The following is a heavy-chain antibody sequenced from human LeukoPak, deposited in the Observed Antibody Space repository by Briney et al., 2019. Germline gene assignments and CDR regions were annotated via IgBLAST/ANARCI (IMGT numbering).Heavy chain of an antibody. CDR2: ISYDGSNK. V-gene: IGHV3-30*04. CDR3: ARDQGSGWYGPVSY. Sequence: GGSLRLSCAASGFTFSSYAMYWVRQAPGKGLEWVAVISYDGSNKYYADSVKGRFTISRDNSKNTLYLQMNSLRAEDTAVYYCARDQGSGWYGPVSYWGQGTLVTVSS. D-gene: IGHD6-19*01. J-gene: IGHJ4*02. CDR1: GFTFSSYA.